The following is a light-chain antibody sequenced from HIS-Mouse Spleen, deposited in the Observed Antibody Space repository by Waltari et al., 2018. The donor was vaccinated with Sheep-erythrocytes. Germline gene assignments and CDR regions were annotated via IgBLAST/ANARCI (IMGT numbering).Light chain of an antibody. CDR3: SSYAGSNNWV. CDR1: SSAVGGDTY. CDR2: EVS. V-gene: IGLV2-8*01. Sequence: QSALTQPPSASGSPGQSVTIACTGTSSAVGGDTYVPWYQQHPGKAPNLMIYEVSKRPSGVPDRFSGSKAGNTASLTVSGLQAEDEADYYCSSYAGSNNWVFGGGTKLTVL. J-gene: IGLJ3*02.